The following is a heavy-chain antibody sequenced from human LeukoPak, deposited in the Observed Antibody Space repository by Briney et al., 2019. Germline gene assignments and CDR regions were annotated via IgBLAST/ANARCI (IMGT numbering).Heavy chain of an antibody. CDR1: GYSITSGYY. D-gene: IGHD3-3*01. Sequence: KASETLSLTCTVSGYSITSGYYWGWIRQPPGKGLEWIGSVDHSGSTYYNPSLKSRVTISVDTSKNQFSLKLSSVTAADTAVYYCAREDYDDSGGWYFDLWGRGTLVTVSS. CDR3: AREDYDDSGGWYFDL. J-gene: IGHJ2*01. CDR2: VDHSGST. V-gene: IGHV4-38-2*02.